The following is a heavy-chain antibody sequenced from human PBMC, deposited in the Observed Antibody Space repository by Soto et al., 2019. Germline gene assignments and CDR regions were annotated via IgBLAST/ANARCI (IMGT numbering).Heavy chain of an antibody. J-gene: IGHJ6*02. V-gene: IGHV3-33*01. CDR1: GFTFSSDG. CDR2: IWSDENTK. D-gene: IGHD3-10*01. Sequence: QVQLVESGGGVVHPGRSLRLSCPASGFTFSSDGIHWVRQAPGKGLDRGAVIWSDENTKYYAYSEKGRFTSSRDNSKNTVYLQMNILRAEDTAVYYCARRDYYGSGGSLIGYGMDVWGQGTTVTVSS. CDR3: ARRDYYGSGGSLIGYGMDV.